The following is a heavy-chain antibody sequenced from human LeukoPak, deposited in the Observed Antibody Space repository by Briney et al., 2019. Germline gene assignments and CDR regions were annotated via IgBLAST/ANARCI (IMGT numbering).Heavy chain of an antibody. J-gene: IGHJ5*02. CDR2: IRYDGSNK. CDR3: AKDLMRDRWFGES. Sequence: GGSLRLSCAASGFTFSSYGMHWVRQAPGKGLEWVAFIRYDGSNKYYADSVKGRFTISRDNSKNTLYLQMNSLRAEDTAVYYCAKDLMRDRWFGESWGQGTLVTVSS. V-gene: IGHV3-30*02. D-gene: IGHD3-10*01. CDR1: GFTFSSYG.